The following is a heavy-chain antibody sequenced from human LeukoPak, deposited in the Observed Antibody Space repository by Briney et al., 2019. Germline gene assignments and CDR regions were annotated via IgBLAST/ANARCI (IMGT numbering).Heavy chain of an antibody. CDR1: GGTFSSYA. D-gene: IGHD3-9*01. Sequence: SVKVSCKASGGTFSSYAISWVRQAPGQGLEWMGGIIPIFGTANYAQKFQGRVTITADKSTSTAYMELSSLRSEDTAVYYCARPSYILTGAPYFDYWGQGTLVTVSS. V-gene: IGHV1-69*06. CDR3: ARPSYILTGAPYFDY. J-gene: IGHJ4*02. CDR2: IIPIFGTA.